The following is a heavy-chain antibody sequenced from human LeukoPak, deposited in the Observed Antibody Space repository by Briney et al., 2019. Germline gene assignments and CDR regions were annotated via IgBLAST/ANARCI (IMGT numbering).Heavy chain of an antibody. D-gene: IGHD3-9*01. V-gene: IGHV3-23*01. J-gene: IGHJ4*02. CDR2: ISGSGGST. CDR3: AKDLGLQYYDILTGSEFDY. Sequence: GGSLRLSCAASGFTFSSYAMSWVRQAPGKGLEWVSAISGSGGSTYYADSVKGRFTISRDNSKNTLYLQMNSLRAEDTAVYYSAKDLGLQYYDILTGSEFDYWGQGTLVTVSS. CDR1: GFTFSSYA.